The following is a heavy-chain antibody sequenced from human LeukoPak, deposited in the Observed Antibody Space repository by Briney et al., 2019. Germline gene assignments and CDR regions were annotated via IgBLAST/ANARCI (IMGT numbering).Heavy chain of an antibody. D-gene: IGHD3-3*01. CDR3: ARDYYDFWSGYSTPFFQH. Sequence: GGSLRLSCAASGFTFSSYAMHWVRQAPGKGLEWVAVISYDGSNKYYADSVKGRFTISRDNSKNTLYLQMNSLRAEDTAVYYCARDYYDFWSGYSTPFFQHWGQGTLVTVSS. CDR1: GFTFSSYA. J-gene: IGHJ1*01. V-gene: IGHV3-30-3*01. CDR2: ISYDGSNK.